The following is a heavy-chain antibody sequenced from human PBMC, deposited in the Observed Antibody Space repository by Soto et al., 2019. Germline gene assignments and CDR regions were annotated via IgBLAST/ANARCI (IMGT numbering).Heavy chain of an antibody. D-gene: IGHD6-13*01. CDR1: GFTFSSYG. CDR2: ISYDGSNK. J-gene: IGHJ4*02. V-gene: IGHV3-30*18. CDR3: AKDEGSSWLFDY. Sequence: QVQLVESGGGVVQPGRSLRLSCAASGFTFSSYGMHWVRQAPGKGLEWVAVISYDGSNKYYADSVKGRFTISRDNSKNTLYLQMNSLRAEDTAVYYCAKDEGSSWLFDYWGQGTLVTVSS.